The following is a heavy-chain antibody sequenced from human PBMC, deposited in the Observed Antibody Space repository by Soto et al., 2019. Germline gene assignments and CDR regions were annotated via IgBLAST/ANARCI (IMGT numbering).Heavy chain of an antibody. J-gene: IGHJ5*02. V-gene: IGHV1-3*01. CDR3: ARGGYFDSSNYLAH. CDR2: INPGNGNT. D-gene: IGHD3-22*01. CDR1: GYTVTSYG. Sequence: XPGKVWFNASGYTVTSYGNNLVRQAPGRGLECMGWINPGNGNTKYSQKFQGRVIIEMDTSASTAYMELRSLRSEDTAVYYCARGGYFDSSNYLAHWGLGTLVTVPP.